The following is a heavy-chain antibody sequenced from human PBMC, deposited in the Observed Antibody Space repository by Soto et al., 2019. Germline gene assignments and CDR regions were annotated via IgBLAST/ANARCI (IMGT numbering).Heavy chain of an antibody. D-gene: IGHD3-3*01. Sequence: QVLLQESGPGLVKPSQTLSLTCTVSGASITASGYYWTWIRQRPGNGMEWIGYTFHSGGTYYNPSLRRRSTISLDVSRDQISLRLTSVTAADTAVYYCAIERQSFARAMAVWGQGTSVTVSS. J-gene: IGHJ6*02. V-gene: IGHV4-31*03. CDR1: GASITASGYY. CDR3: AIERQSFARAMAV. CDR2: TFHSGGT.